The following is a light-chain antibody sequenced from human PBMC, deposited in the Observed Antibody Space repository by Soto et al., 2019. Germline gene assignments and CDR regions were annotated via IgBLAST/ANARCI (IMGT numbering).Light chain of an antibody. CDR3: QQSYSSPRG. CDR2: GAS. V-gene: IGKV1-39*01. CDR1: QSISFY. Sequence: DIQMTQSPSSLSASVGDRVTIICRASQSISFYLNWYQQKPGKAPNLLIYGASSLQGGVPSRFSGSGSGTDFTLTISILQPEDFATYYCQQSYSSPRGFGQGTKVEIK. J-gene: IGKJ1*01.